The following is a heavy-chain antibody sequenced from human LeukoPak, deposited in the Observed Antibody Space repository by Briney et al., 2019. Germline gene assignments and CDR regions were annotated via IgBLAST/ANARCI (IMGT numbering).Heavy chain of an antibody. V-gene: IGHV5-51*01. J-gene: IGHJ4*02. CDR3: ASRESGWTIDY. CDR1: GYSFIVYW. D-gene: IGHD6-19*01. Sequence: GESLKISCSGSGYSFIVYWIGWVRRLPGKDLEWMGVIYPGDSDTRYSPSFQGQVTISADKSNSTAYLQWNSQKASDTAIYYCASRESGWTIDYWGQGTLVTVSS. CDR2: IYPGDSDT.